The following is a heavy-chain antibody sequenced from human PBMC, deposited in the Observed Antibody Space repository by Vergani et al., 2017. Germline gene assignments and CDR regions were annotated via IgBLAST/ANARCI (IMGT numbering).Heavy chain of an antibody. CDR2: LDPHTGDT. J-gene: IGHJ5*02. V-gene: IGHV1-2*02. Sequence: QVQLVQSGAEVRKPGASLKLSCKASGYSLSDHYIHWVRQAPGQGVEWMGRLDPHTGDTKYAEKFQGRVILTRDKSNNTTYMELIRLISEDTAVYYCARNRGRGGSYSVSCFDPWGQGTQVTVAS. CDR3: ARNRGRGGSYSVSCFDP. D-gene: IGHD3-10*01. CDR1: GYSLSDHY.